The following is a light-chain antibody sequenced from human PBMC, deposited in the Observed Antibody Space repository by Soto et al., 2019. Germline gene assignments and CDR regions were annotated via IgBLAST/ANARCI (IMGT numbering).Light chain of an antibody. V-gene: IGKV3-20*01. J-gene: IGKJ1*01. CDR3: QQSGT. CDR1: QSVSSSY. Sequence: EIVFTQSPGTLSLSPGERATLSCRASQSVSSSYLAWYQQKLGQAPRLLIYGTSSRATGIPDRFSGSGSGKDFTLTISRLEPEDFAVYYCQQSGTFGQGTKVEIK. CDR2: GTS.